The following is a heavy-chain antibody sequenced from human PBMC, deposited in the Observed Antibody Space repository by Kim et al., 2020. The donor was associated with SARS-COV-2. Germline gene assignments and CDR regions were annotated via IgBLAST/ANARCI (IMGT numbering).Heavy chain of an antibody. D-gene: IGHD2-2*01. CDR3: AKFRIFGCGSTTCSDNWFDP. J-gene: IGHJ5*01. Sequence: GGSLRLSCAASGFTFSSYAMTWVRQAPGKGLEWVSTLSGRSDITYYADSVQGRFTISRDNAKSTLYLQMNSLRAVDTAVYYCAKFRIFGCGSTTCSDNWFDPWAKGTRVPVSS. CDR2: LSGRSDIT. CDR1: GFTFSSYA. V-gene: IGHV3-23*01.